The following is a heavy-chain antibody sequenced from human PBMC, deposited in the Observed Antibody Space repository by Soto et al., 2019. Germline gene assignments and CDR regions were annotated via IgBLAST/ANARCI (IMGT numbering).Heavy chain of an antibody. J-gene: IGHJ4*02. V-gene: IGHV3-33*01. CDR2: IWYDGSKK. CDR1: GFAFSSYG. D-gene: IGHD6-19*01. Sequence: VPLVESGGGVVQPGGSLTLSCAASGFAFSSYGMHWVRQAPGKGLEWVAVIWYDGSKKLYVDSVKGRFTISRDDSKNTLYLQMHSLRAEDTAVYYCAREDSSGWYSPYWGQGTLVTVSS. CDR3: AREDSSGWYSPY.